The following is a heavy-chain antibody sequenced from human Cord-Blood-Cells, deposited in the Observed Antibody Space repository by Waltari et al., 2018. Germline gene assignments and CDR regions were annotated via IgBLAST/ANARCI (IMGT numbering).Heavy chain of an antibody. Sequence: QVQLVQSGAEVKKPGSSVKVSCKASGGTFSSYAISWVRQAPGQGLGWMGWIIPIFGTANYAQKFQGSGTITAGKSTSTAYMELSSLRSEDTAVYYCASPYGDYAFDIWGQGTMVTVSS. J-gene: IGHJ3*02. D-gene: IGHD4-17*01. CDR1: GGTFSSYA. V-gene: IGHV1-69*06. CDR3: ASPYGDYAFDI. CDR2: IIPIFGTA.